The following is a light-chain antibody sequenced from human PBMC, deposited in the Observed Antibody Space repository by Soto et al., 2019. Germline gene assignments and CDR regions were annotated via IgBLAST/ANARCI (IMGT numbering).Light chain of an antibody. Sequence: EVVLTLSPVTLSLSPGERATLSCRASQSFRGLLAWYQQKPGQAPRLLNYDAYNRATGIPPRFSGSGSGTDFTLTISSLEPEDSAVYYCQQRHMWPITFGQGTRLEIK. CDR3: QQRHMWPIT. CDR1: QSFRGL. V-gene: IGKV3-11*01. CDR2: DAY. J-gene: IGKJ5*01.